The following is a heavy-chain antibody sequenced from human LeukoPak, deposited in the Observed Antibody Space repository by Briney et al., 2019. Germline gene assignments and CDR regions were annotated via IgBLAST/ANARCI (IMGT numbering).Heavy chain of an antibody. CDR1: GFPFSSYW. Sequence: GGSLRLSCAASGFPFSSYWMHWVRQAPGKGPGWVARTNRDGSSTAYADSVKGRFTISKDNAKNTLYLLMNSLRAEDTAVYYCARDSVEWYIFDYWGQGTLVTVSS. D-gene: IGHD3-3*01. CDR3: ARDSVEWYIFDY. V-gene: IGHV3-74*01. CDR2: TNRDGSST. J-gene: IGHJ4*02.